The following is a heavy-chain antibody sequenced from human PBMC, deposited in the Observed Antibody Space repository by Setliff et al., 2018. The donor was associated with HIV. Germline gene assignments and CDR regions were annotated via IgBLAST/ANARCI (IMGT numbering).Heavy chain of an antibody. CDR2: INTHSGYT. Sequence: GASVKVSCKASGYTFNNYGISWVRQAPGQGLGWMGWINTHSGYTNYAQNVQGRVTVTMDTSTSTAYMELRSLKSDDTAVYYCARGKTWLRFLDYWGQGTLVTVSS. D-gene: IGHD5-12*01. CDR1: GYTFNNYG. J-gene: IGHJ4*02. CDR3: ARGKTWLRFLDY. V-gene: IGHV1-18*01.